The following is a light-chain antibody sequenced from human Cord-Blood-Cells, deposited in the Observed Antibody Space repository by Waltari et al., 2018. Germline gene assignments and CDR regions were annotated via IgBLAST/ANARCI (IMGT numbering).Light chain of an antibody. V-gene: IGLV2-23*01. Sequence: QSALTPPAPVSGSPGQSLPLPRTGPSSYVGSYNFVPWYQQHPGKAPNLMIYEGRKRPSGVSNRFSGSKYGNTASLTISGLQAEDEADYYCCSYAGSSTWVFGGGTKLTVL. J-gene: IGLJ3*02. CDR3: CSYAGSSTWV. CDR2: EGR. CDR1: SSYVGSYNF.